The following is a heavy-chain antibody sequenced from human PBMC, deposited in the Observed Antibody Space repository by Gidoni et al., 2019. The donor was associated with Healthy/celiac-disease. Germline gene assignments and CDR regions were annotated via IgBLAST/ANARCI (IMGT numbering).Heavy chain of an antibody. D-gene: IGHD5-12*01. J-gene: IGHJ4*02. CDR3: ARSGYSGYGAFDY. V-gene: IGHV4-59*08. CDR1: GGSISSYY. Sequence: QVQLQESGPGLVKPSETLSLTCTVSGGSISSYYWSWLRQPPGKGLEWIGYIYYSGSTNYNPSLKSRVTISVDTSKNQFSLKLSSVTAADTAVYYCARSGYSGYGAFDYWGQGTLVTVSS. CDR2: IYYSGST.